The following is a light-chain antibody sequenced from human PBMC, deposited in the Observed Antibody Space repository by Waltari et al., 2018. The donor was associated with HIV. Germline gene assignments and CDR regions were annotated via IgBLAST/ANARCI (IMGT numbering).Light chain of an antibody. CDR2: LGS. Sequence: DIVMTQSQLSLPVTPVEPASISCRSSQSLLHSNGYNYLDWYLQKPGQSPQLLIYLGSNRASGVPDRFSGSGSGTDFTLKISRVEAEDVGVYYCMQALQTPSTFGQGTRLEIK. CDR1: QSLLHSNGYNY. J-gene: IGKJ5*01. V-gene: IGKV2-28*01. CDR3: MQALQTPST.